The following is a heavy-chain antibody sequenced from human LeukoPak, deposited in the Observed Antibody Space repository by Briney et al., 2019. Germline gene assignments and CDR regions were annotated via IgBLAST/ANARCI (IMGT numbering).Heavy chain of an antibody. CDR3: ARDRIAVAGRKYYYSMDV. Sequence: ASVKVSCKASGGTFSSYAISCVRQAPGQGLEWMGGITPIYGTANYAQKFQGRVTITADKSTSRAYMELSSLRSEDTAVYYCARDRIAVAGRKYYYSMDVWGKGTTVTVSS. CDR1: GGTFSSYA. CDR2: ITPIYGTA. V-gene: IGHV1-69*06. D-gene: IGHD6-19*01. J-gene: IGHJ6*03.